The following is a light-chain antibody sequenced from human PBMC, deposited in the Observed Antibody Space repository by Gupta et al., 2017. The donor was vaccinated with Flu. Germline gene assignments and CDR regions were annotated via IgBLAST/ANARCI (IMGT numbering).Light chain of an antibody. CDR1: SSDFGIYNR. V-gene: IGLV2-18*02. CDR3: SSYTSTNTWV. Sequence: QSALTQPASVSGSPGQSITISCTGTSSDFGIYNRVSWYQQPHGTAPVLMISEVNNRPAGVPVRFSGSKSGNTASLTISGLQAEDEADYYCSSYTSTNTWVFGGGTKLTVL. J-gene: IGLJ3*02. CDR2: EVN.